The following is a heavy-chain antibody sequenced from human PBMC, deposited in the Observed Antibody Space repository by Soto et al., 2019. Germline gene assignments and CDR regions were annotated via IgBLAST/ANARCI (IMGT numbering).Heavy chain of an antibody. D-gene: IGHD6-6*01. V-gene: IGHV1-24*01. CDR1: GDTLSELS. Sequence: ASVKVSCKVSGDTLSELSMYWVRQAPGKGLEWMGGFDPEDGETVYAQKFQGRVSMTDDTSTDTAYMELSSLRFEDKAVYYCAATDRPGLPSYDFWGQGTLVTVSS. J-gene: IGHJ4*02. CDR3: AATDRPGLPSYDF. CDR2: FDPEDGET.